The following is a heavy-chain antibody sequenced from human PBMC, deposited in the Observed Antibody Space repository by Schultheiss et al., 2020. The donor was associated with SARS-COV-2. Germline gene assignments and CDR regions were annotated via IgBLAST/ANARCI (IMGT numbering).Heavy chain of an antibody. CDR1: GYSFTSYW. V-gene: IGHV5-51*01. CDR2: IYFGDSDT. CDR3: ARRYSSSSGRDY. Sequence: GGSLRLSCKGSGYSFTSYWIGWVRQMPGKGLEWMGIIYFGDSDTRYSPSFQGQVTISADKSISTAYLQWSSLKASDTAMYYCARRYSSSSGRDYWGQGTLVTVSS. J-gene: IGHJ4*02. D-gene: IGHD6-6*01.